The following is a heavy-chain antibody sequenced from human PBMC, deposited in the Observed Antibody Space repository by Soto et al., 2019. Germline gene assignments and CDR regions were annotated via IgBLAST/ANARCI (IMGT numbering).Heavy chain of an antibody. D-gene: IGHD2-15*01. Sequence: QVQLVQSGAEVKKPGASVKVSCKASGYTFTSYGISWVRQAPGQGLEWMGWISAYNGNTNYAQKLQGRVTMTTDTSTSTAYMELRSLRSDDTAVYYCARDYRGYCSGGSCPNWFDPWGQGTLVTVSS. V-gene: IGHV1-18*01. CDR3: ARDYRGYCSGGSCPNWFDP. J-gene: IGHJ5*02. CDR1: GYTFTSYG. CDR2: ISAYNGNT.